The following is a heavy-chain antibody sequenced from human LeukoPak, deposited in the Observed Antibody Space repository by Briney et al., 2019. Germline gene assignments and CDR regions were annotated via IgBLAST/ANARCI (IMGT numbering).Heavy chain of an antibody. CDR2: FNSDGSWI. Sequence: GGSLRLSCAASGLTFSDYWTHWVRQPPGKGPVWVARFNSDGSWITYADSVKGRFTISRDDAKNTLYLQMNSLRAEDTAVYYCAKDLRVVVPAAIDYWGQGTLVTVSS. CDR3: AKDLRVVVPAAIDY. D-gene: IGHD2-2*01. CDR1: GLTFSDYW. J-gene: IGHJ4*02. V-gene: IGHV3-74*01.